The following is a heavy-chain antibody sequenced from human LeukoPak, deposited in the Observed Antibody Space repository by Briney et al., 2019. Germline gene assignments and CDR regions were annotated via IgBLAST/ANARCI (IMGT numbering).Heavy chain of an antibody. D-gene: IGHD3-22*01. CDR1: GFSFRNYD. CDR3: AKDHYFYDSSGYSPGGMDV. J-gene: IGHJ6*02. CDR2: ISYDGNNK. Sequence: PGGSLRLSCAASGFSFRNYDTHWVRQAPGKGLEWVAVISYDGNNKFYADSVKGRFTISRDNSKNTVDLQMNSLRTEDTAVYYCAKDHYFYDSSGYSPGGMDVWGQGTTVTVSS. V-gene: IGHV3-30*18.